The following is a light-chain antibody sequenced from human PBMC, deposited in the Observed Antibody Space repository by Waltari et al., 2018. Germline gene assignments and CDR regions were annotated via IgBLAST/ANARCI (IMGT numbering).Light chain of an antibody. J-gene: IGLJ3*02. CDR3: SAWDSSRSAWV. CDR1: NNNVGYEG. V-gene: IGLV10-54*04. CDR2: RNN. Sequence: QAGLTQPPSVSKGLRQTATLTCTGNNNNVGYEGATWLQQHQGHPPKLLFYRNNNRPSGISEGFSASRSGSTASLTITGLQTEDEADYYCSAWDSSRSAWVFGGGTKLTVL.